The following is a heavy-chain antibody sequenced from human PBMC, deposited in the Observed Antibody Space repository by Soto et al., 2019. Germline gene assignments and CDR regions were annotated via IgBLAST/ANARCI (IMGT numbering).Heavy chain of an antibody. J-gene: IGHJ6*02. CDR1: GDSVSSNSAA. CDR3: ARETGSEMATNARSVYYYYGMDV. CDR2: TYYRSKWYN. Sequence: SQTLSLTCAISGDSVSSNSAAWNWIRQSPSRGLEWLGRTYYRSKWYNDYAVSVKSRITINPDTSKNQFSLQLNSVTPEDTAVYYCARETGSEMATNARSVYYYYGMDVWGQGXTVTV. D-gene: IGHD5-12*01. V-gene: IGHV6-1*01.